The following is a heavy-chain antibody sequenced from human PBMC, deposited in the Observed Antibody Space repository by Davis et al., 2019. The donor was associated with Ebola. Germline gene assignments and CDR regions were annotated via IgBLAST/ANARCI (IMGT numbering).Heavy chain of an antibody. CDR2: INPSGGST. J-gene: IGHJ4*02. CDR3: AREGGYSSSSGTWSFDY. D-gene: IGHD6-6*01. CDR1: GYTFTSYY. Sequence: ASVKVSCKASGYTFTSYYMHWVRQAPGQGLEWMGIINPSGGSTSYAQKFQGRVTMTRDTSTSTVYMELSSLRSEDTAVYYCAREGGYSSSSGTWSFDYWGQGTLVTVSS. V-gene: IGHV1-46*01.